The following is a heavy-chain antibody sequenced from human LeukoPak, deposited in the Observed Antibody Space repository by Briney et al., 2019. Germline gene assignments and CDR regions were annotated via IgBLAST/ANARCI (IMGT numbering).Heavy chain of an antibody. D-gene: IGHD2/OR15-2a*01. CDR1: GYPFSSYS. CDR2: ISVSGGVR. J-gene: IGHJ4*02. V-gene: IGHV3-48*02. Sequence: PGGSLRLSCVASGYPFSSYSMNWIRQAPGKGLEWVSYISVSGGVRSYADSVKGRFTISRDDARSSLYLQMNSLKDEDTAVYYCARDRGYFYDRLDYWGQGTLVTVSS. CDR3: ARDRGYFYDRLDY.